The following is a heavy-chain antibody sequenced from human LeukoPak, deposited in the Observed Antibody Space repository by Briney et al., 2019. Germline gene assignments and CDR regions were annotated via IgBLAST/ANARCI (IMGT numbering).Heavy chain of an antibody. CDR1: GGSFSGYY. CDR2: INHSGST. V-gene: IGHV4-34*01. CDR3: ASRIAARPNYFDY. D-gene: IGHD6-6*01. J-gene: IGHJ4*02. Sequence: KPSETLSLTCAVCGGSFSGYYWSWIRQPPGKGLEWIGEINHSGSTNYNPSLKSRVTISVDTSKDQFSLKLSSVTAADTAVYYCASRIAARPNYFDYWGQGTLVTVSS.